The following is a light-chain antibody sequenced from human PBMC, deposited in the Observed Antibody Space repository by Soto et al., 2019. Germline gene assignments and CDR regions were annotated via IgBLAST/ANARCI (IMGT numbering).Light chain of an antibody. Sequence: EIVLTQSPGTLSLSPGERATLSCRASQSVSSSYLAWYQQKPGQAPRLLIYGASSRATGIPDRFSGSGSGTDFTLNISRLEPEDFAVYYCQQDGSSLFTFGPGTKVDIK. V-gene: IGKV3-20*01. CDR2: GAS. CDR1: QSVSSSY. J-gene: IGKJ3*01. CDR3: QQDGSSLFT.